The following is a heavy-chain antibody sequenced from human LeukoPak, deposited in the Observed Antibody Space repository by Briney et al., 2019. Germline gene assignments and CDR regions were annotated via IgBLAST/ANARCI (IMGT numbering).Heavy chain of an antibody. J-gene: IGHJ6*03. D-gene: IGHD6-19*01. CDR2: ISGSGGST. V-gene: IGHV3-23*01. Sequence: PGGSLRLSCAASGFGVSDNYVSKNYISWVRQAPGKGLEWVSAISGSGGSTYYADSVKGRFTISRDNSKNTLYLQMNSLRAEDTAVYYCVKGPGSGWYPPHYYYMDVWGKGTTVTVSS. CDR3: VKGPGSGWYPPHYYYMDV. CDR1: GFGVSDNYV.